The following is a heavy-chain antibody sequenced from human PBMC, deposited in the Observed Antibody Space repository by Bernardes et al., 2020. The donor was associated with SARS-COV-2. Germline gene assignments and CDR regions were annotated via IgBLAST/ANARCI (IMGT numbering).Heavy chain of an antibody. CDR3: ALPPTNYDRYAMDL. Sequence: ASVKVSCKASGYIFTGYYMHWVRQAPGQGLEWMGWINPNSGGTNYAQNFQGRVTMTRDTSIGTAYMELSGLRFDDTAVYYCALPPTNYDRYAMDLWGQGTTVTVSS. V-gene: IGHV1-2*02. CDR1: GYIFTGYY. D-gene: IGHD3-22*01. CDR2: INPNSGGT. J-gene: IGHJ6*02.